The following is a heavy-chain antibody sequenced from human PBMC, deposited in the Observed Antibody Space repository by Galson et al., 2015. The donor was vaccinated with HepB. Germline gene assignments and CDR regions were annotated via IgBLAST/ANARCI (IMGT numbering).Heavy chain of an antibody. Sequence: SLRLSCAASGFTFSSYAMHWVRQAPGKGLEYVSAISSNGGSTYYADSVKGRFTISRDNSKNTLYLQMSSLRAEDTAVYYCVKDFSIGMIAWYFDLWGRGTLVTVSS. J-gene: IGHJ2*01. D-gene: IGHD3-22*01. CDR1: GFTFSSYA. CDR2: ISSNGGST. V-gene: IGHV3-64D*06. CDR3: VKDFSIGMIAWYFDL.